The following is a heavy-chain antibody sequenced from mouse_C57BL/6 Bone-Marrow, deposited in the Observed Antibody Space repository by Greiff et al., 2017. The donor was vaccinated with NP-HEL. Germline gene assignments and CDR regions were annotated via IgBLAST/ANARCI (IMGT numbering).Heavy chain of an antibody. D-gene: IGHD2-2*01. J-gene: IGHJ2*01. CDR1: GYTFTSYW. Sequence: VKLQQPGAELVMPGASVKLSCKASGYTFTSYWMHWVKQRPGQGLEWIGEIDPSDSYTNYNQKFKGKSTLTVDKSSSTAYMQLSSLTSEDSAVYYCARRGGYDEDYWGQGTTLTVSS. CDR2: IDPSDSYT. V-gene: IGHV1-69*01. CDR3: ARRGGYDEDY.